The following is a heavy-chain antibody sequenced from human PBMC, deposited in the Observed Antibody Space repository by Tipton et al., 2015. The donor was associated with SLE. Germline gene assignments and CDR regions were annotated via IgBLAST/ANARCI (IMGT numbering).Heavy chain of an antibody. CDR2: IFADSDS. CDR1: GYRFTTYW. V-gene: IGHV5-51*03. Sequence: QLVQSGAEVKKPGESLKISCKASGYRFTTYWIGWVRQVPGKGLEWMRLIFADSDSRYSPSFQGQVSMSIDHSISTAYLQWSSLQASDTAIYYCARTAGSWYRGPFDLWGPGTMVTVSS. D-gene: IGHD6-13*01. J-gene: IGHJ3*01. CDR3: ARTAGSWYRGPFDL.